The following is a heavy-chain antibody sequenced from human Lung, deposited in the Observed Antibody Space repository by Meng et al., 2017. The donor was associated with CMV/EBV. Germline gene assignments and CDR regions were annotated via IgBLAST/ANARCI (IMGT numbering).Heavy chain of an antibody. CDR1: GFSFSSAW. CDR2: IKSSTDGGTR. J-gene: IGHJ6*02. Sequence: GGSXRLXXVASGFSFSSAWMSWVRQTPGKGLEWVGHIKSSTDGGTREYAAPVKGRFTISRDDSTNTLYLQMNGLKTEDTAVYYCTRRGPAAMGGMDVWGQGTXVTVSS. D-gene: IGHD2-2*01. CDR3: TRRGPAAMGGMDV. V-gene: IGHV3-15*01.